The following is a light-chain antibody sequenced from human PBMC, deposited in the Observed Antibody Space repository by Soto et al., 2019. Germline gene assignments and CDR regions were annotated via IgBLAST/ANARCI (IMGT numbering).Light chain of an antibody. J-gene: IGKJ1*01. CDR2: DAS. Sequence: IVFTNYSRTLALSPLERALLSCSASQSLNMRYLAWYQQKPGQAPRLLIYDASDRATGIPDRFSGSGSGTDFTLTISRLEPEDFAVYYCHQYGSSPQTLGQGTKVDIK. CDR1: QSLNMRY. CDR3: HQYGSSPQT. V-gene: IGKV3-20*01.